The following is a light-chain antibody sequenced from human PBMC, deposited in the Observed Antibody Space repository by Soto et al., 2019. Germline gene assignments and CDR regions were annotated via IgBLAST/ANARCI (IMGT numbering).Light chain of an antibody. CDR3: CSYATSGTWV. Sequence: QSVLTQPASVSGSPGQSITISCTGSSSDVGNYNLVSWYQHHPGKAPKIIIYEGTKWPSGLPNRFSGSKSGSTASLTISGLQAEDEADYYCCSYATSGTWVFGAGTKLTVL. CDR2: EGT. V-gene: IGLV2-23*01. CDR1: SSDVGNYNL. J-gene: IGLJ3*02.